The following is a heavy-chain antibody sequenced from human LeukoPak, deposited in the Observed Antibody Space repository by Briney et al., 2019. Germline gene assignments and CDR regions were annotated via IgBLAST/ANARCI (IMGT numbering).Heavy chain of an antibody. CDR1: GGSISSYY. V-gene: IGHV4-4*07. J-gene: IGHJ4*02. D-gene: IGHD3-9*01. Sequence: KASETLSLTCTVSGGSISSYYWSWIRQPAGKGLEWIGRIYTSGSTNYNPSLKSRVTMSVDTSKNQFSLKLSSVTAADTAVYYCAGDFFTGYYFIAFDYWGQGTLVTVSS. CDR3: AGDFFTGYYFIAFDY. CDR2: IYTSGST.